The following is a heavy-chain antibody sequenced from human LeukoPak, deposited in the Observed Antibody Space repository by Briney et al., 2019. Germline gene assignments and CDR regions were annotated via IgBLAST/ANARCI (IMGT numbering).Heavy chain of an antibody. J-gene: IGHJ4*02. CDR1: GFTFSSYA. V-gene: IGHV3-30-3*01. CDR2: ISYDGSNK. D-gene: IGHD3-22*01. CDR3: ARLDSSGSLDY. Sequence: GGSLRLSCAASGFTFSSYAMHWVRQAPGKGLEWVAVISYDGSNKYYADSVKGRLTISRDNSKNTLYLQMNSLRAEDTAVYYCARLDSSGSLDYWGQGTLVTVSS.